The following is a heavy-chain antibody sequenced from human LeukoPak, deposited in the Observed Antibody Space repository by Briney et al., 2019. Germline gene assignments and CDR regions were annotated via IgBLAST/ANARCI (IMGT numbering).Heavy chain of an antibody. CDR1: GFTFSSYE. V-gene: IGHV3-48*03. Sequence: AGSLRLSCAASGFTFSSYEMNWVRQAPGKGLEWVSYISTSGSTIYYADSVKGRFTISRDNAKNSLYLQMNSLRAEDTAVYYCATSYSSSWYYFDYWGQGTLVTVSS. D-gene: IGHD6-13*01. CDR3: ATSYSSSWYYFDY. CDR2: ISTSGSTI. J-gene: IGHJ4*02.